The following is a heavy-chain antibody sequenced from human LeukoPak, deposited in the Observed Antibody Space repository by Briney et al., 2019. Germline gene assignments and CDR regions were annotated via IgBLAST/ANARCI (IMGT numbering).Heavy chain of an antibody. Sequence: GASVKVSCKASGYTFTGYYMHWVRQAPGQGLEWMGWINPNSGGTNYAQKFQGWVTMTRDTSISTAYMELSRLRSDDTAVYYCARALLWFGELGYFDYWGQGTLVTVSS. V-gene: IGHV1-2*04. J-gene: IGHJ4*02. CDR2: INPNSGGT. CDR3: ARALLWFGELGYFDY. D-gene: IGHD3-10*01. CDR1: GYTFTGYY.